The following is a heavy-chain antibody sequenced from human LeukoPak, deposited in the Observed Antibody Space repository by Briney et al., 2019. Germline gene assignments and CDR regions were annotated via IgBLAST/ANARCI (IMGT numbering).Heavy chain of an antibody. CDR3: ARGPQGVVPAAMRYYYYMDV. Sequence: ASVKVSCKASGGTYSSYAISWVRQAPGQGLEWMGRIIPIFGTANYAQKFQGRVTITTDESTSTAYMELSSLRSEDTAVYYCARGPQGVVPAAMRYYYYMDVWGKGTTVTVSS. D-gene: IGHD2-2*01. CDR2: IIPIFGTA. CDR1: GGTYSSYA. J-gene: IGHJ6*03. V-gene: IGHV1-69*05.